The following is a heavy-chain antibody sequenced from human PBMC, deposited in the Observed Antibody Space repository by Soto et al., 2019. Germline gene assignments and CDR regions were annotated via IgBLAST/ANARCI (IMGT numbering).Heavy chain of an antibody. J-gene: IGHJ6*02. Sequence: SETLSLTCTASGGSISSYYWSWIRQPPGKGLEWIGYIYYSGSTDYNPSLKSRVTISVDTSKNQFSLKLSSVTAADTAVYYCARSEFLGELPYYYYGMDVWGQGTTVTVSS. D-gene: IGHD3-16*01. CDR2: IYYSGST. V-gene: IGHV4-59*01. CDR3: ARSEFLGELPYYYYGMDV. CDR1: GGSISSYY.